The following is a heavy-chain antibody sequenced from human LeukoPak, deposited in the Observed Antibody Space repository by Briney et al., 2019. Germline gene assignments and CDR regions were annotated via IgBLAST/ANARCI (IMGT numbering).Heavy chain of an antibody. CDR1: GFTFSGSA. CDR3: TKHSTYFFGDV. D-gene: IGHD2/OR15-2a*01. Sequence: PGGSLRLSCAASGFTFSGSAMHWVRQASGKGLEWVARIRSKDNNYATAYAASVKGRFTISRDDSKDTAYLQMNSLKTEDTAVYYCTKHSTYFFGDVWGKGTTVTVSS. J-gene: IGHJ6*04. V-gene: IGHV3-73*01. CDR2: IRSKDNNYAT.